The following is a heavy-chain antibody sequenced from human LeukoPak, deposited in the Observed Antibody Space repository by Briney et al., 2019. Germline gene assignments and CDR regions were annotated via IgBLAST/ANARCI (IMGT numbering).Heavy chain of an antibody. CDR1: GFRFSSYW. Sequence: GGSRRLSCAAAGFRFSSYWMYWVRQAPGRWLEWVATIRQDGGGKNYVDSVKGRFTISRDNAKNSLYLQTNSLRAEDTAVYYCATYGDFGEGHGRLRGYWGQGTLVTVSS. V-gene: IGHV3-7*02. CDR2: IRQDGGGK. J-gene: IGHJ4*02. D-gene: IGHD4-17*01. CDR3: ATYGDFGEGHGRLRGY.